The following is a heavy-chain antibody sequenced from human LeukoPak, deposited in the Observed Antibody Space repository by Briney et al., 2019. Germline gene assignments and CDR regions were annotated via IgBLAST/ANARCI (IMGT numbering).Heavy chain of an antibody. J-gene: IGHJ4*02. CDR3: AREGLRNVHNPLGY. CDR1: GGSLSGYY. CDR2: IKESEAT. D-gene: IGHD5-24*01. V-gene: IGHV4-34*01. Sequence: SETLSLTCAVYGGSLSGYYWTWIRRPPGKGLEWIGEIKESEATNYNPSLKSRVTISMDTSKNQFSLKLTSVTAADTAVYYCAREGLRNVHNPLGYWGQGTLVTVPS.